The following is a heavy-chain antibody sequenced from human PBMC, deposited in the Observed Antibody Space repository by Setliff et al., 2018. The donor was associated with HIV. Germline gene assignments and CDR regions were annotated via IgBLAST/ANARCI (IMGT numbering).Heavy chain of an antibody. CDR1: GGSLSGYY. V-gene: IGHV4-34*01. CDR3: ARHGVDDASANYFRFGVHDH. CDR2: VCYSRSS. J-gene: IGHJ4*02. D-gene: IGHD3-22*01. Sequence: SETLSLTCAVYGGSLSGYYWSWIRQPPGKGLEWIGNVCYSRSSYYNPSLKSRVTISVDTSKNQFSLKLSSVTAADTAVYYCARHGVDDASANYFRFGVHDHWGQGTLVTVSS.